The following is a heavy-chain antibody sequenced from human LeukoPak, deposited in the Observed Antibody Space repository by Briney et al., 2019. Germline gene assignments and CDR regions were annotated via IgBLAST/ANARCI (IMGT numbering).Heavy chain of an antibody. CDR2: MYTSGST. Sequence: SETLSLTCTVSGGSISSYYWSWIRQPAGKGLEWIGHMYTSGSTNYNPSLKSRVTLSVDTSRNQFSLKLSSVTAADTAVYYCARGEGDYGDYIRNWGQGTLVTVSS. CDR1: GGSISSYY. D-gene: IGHD4-17*01. V-gene: IGHV4-4*07. J-gene: IGHJ4*02. CDR3: ARGEGDYGDYIRN.